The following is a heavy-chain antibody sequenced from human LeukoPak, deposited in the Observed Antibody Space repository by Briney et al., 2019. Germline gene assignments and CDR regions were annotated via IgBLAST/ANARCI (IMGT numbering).Heavy chain of an antibody. J-gene: IGHJ6*02. Sequence: GGSLRLSCAVSGFTFSHYAMSWVRQAPGTGLEWVGSLTDSGDATYYADSVEGRFTISRDNSKNTLYLQMNSLRADDTAVYYCAKFLGSYYYYGLDVWGQGTTVTVSS. CDR1: GFTFSHYA. CDR3: AKFLGSYYYYGLDV. V-gene: IGHV3-23*01. CDR2: LTDSGDAT. D-gene: IGHD7-27*01.